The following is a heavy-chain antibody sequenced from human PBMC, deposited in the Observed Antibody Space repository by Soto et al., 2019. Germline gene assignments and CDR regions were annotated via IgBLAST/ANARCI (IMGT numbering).Heavy chain of an antibody. CDR3: ASSGAYYDILTGSYYFDY. CDR2: IYYSGST. Sequence: PSETLSLTCTVSGGSISSYYWSWIRQPPGKGLEWIGYIYYSGSTNYNPSLKSRVTISVDTSKNQFSLKLSSVTAADTAVYYCASSGAYYDILTGSYYFDYWGQGTLVTVSS. V-gene: IGHV4-59*08. CDR1: GGSISSYY. J-gene: IGHJ4*02. D-gene: IGHD3-9*01.